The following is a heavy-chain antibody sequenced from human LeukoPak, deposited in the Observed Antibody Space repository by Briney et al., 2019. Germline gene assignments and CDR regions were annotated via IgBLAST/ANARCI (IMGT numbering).Heavy chain of an antibody. CDR1: GVSICSGSYY. J-gene: IGHJ6*03. V-gene: IGHV4-61*02. CDR2: IYTSEST. D-gene: IGHD3-10*01. CDR3: ASASVLLWFGELVGSPYYYYYMDV. Sequence: SVTLSLNCTVSGVSICSGSYYWRSIRQPAGRGLEWIGRIYTSESTNYNPSLKTRVTISVDTSKNRFSLKLSSVTAADTAVYYCASASVLLWFGELVGSPYYYYYMDVWGKGTTVTVSS.